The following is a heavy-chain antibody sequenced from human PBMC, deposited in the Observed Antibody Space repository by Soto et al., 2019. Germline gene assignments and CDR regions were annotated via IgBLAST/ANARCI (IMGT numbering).Heavy chain of an antibody. D-gene: IGHD2-15*01. Sequence: GGSLRLSCAASGFTFDDYAMHWVRQAPGKGLEWVSGISWNSGSIGYADSVKGRFTISRDNAKNSLYLQMNSLRAEDTALYYCAKETTEYCSGGSCYSGYYYYYMDVWGKGTTVTVSS. V-gene: IGHV3-9*01. CDR2: ISWNSGSI. CDR3: AKETTEYCSGGSCYSGYYYYYMDV. CDR1: GFTFDDYA. J-gene: IGHJ6*03.